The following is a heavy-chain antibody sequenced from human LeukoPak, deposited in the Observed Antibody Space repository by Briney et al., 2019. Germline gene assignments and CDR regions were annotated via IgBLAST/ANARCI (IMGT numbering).Heavy chain of an antibody. J-gene: IGHJ6*02. CDR1: GYTFTSYD. Sequence: ASVKVSCKASGYTFTSYDINWVRQATGQGLGGMGWMNPNSGNTGYAQKFQGRVTITRNTSISTAYMELSSLRSEDTAVYYCAREHAAERAAGYGMDVWGQGTTVTVS. CDR2: MNPNSGNT. D-gene: IGHD6-13*01. V-gene: IGHV1-8*03. CDR3: AREHAAERAAGYGMDV.